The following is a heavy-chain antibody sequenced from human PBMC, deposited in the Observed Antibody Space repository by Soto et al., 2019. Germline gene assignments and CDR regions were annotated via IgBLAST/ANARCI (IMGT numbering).Heavy chain of an antibody. Sequence: GGSLRLSCAASGFTFDDYTLHWVRQAPGKGLEWVSLISWDGNSTYYADSVKGRFTISRDNIKNSLYLQMNSLRSEDTAVYYCARDKLDYGGNWFDPWGQGTLVTVSS. CDR2: ISWDGNST. CDR1: GFTFDDYT. CDR3: ARDKLDYGGNWFDP. D-gene: IGHD4-17*01. V-gene: IGHV3-43*01. J-gene: IGHJ5*02.